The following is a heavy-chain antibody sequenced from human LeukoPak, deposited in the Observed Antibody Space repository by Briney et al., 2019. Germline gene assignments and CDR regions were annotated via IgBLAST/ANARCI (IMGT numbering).Heavy chain of an antibody. CDR3: ARGEVYFDY. J-gene: IGHJ4*02. CDR2: INPGDSDT. Sequence: GESLKISCKVSGYTFISYWIGWVGQMPGRGLEWMGIINPGDSDTRYSPSFQGQVTISVDKSISTAYLQWSSLKASDTAMYYCARGEVYFDYWGQGTLVTVSS. CDR1: GYTFISYW. V-gene: IGHV5-51*01.